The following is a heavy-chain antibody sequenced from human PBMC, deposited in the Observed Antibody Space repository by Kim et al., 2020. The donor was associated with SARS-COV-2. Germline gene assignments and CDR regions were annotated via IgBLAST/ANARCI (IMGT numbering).Heavy chain of an antibody. D-gene: IGHD3-22*01. CDR2: INVSATN. Sequence: SETLSLTCTVSGASISSSIYNWGCNLQPPGKGMVWIWNINVSATNYYTPSPKSRITMSVDTYKRQFSLKLTSVTAADTAVYYCTRGITMIVNPWFDSWGQGTLVAVSS. CDR1: GASISSSIYN. CDR3: TRGITMIVNPWFDS. J-gene: IGHJ5*01. V-gene: IGHV4-39*01.